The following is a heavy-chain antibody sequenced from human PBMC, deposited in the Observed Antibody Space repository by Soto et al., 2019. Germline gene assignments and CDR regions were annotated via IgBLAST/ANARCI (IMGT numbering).Heavy chain of an antibody. CDR2: IDPSGGVT. V-gene: IGHV1-46*01. Sequence: ASVKVSCKASGYTFTKFHIHWVRQAPGQGLEWMGMIDPSGGVTRDAQRFQGRITMTSDTSTSSVYMELRGLTSEDTAVYYCTTDSYFTLKLVRFDYWGLGTLVTVSS. J-gene: IGHJ4*01. CDR3: TTDSYFTLKLVRFDY. D-gene: IGHD3-22*01. CDR1: GYTFTKFH.